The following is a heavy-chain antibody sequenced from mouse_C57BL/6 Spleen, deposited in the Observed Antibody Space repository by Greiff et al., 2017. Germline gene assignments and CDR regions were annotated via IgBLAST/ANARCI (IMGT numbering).Heavy chain of an antibody. Sequence: VKLQESGAELVRPGASVTLSCKASGYTFTDYEMHWVKQTPVHGLEWIGAIDPETGGTAYNQKFKGKAILTADKSSSTAYMELRSLTSEDSAVYYCTSNDGYLDYWGQGTTLTVSS. CDR3: TSNDGYLDY. CDR1: GYTFTDYE. D-gene: IGHD2-3*01. J-gene: IGHJ2*01. V-gene: IGHV1-15*01. CDR2: IDPETGGT.